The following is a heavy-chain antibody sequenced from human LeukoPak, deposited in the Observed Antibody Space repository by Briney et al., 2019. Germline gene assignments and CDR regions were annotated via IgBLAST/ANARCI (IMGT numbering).Heavy chain of an antibody. D-gene: IGHD4-17*01. CDR3: ARHLIYGDYADY. CDR1: GGSIRNLNYY. V-gene: IGHV4-61*10. J-gene: IGHJ4*02. CDR2: IYYSGST. Sequence: SETLSLTCTVSGGSIRNLNYYWSWIRQPAGKGLEWIGYIYYSGSTNYNPSLKSRVTISVDTSKNQFSLKLSSVTAADTAVYYCARHLIYGDYADYWGQGTLVTVSS.